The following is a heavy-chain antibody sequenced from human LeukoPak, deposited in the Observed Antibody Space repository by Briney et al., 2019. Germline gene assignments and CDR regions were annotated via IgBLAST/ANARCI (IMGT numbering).Heavy chain of an antibody. Sequence: PGGSLRLSCAASGFTLSSYWMHWVRQAPGKGLVWVSRINGDGSSTNYADSVKGRFTISRDNAKNSLYLQMNSLRDEDTAVYYCARDLHYAFDIWGQGTMVTASS. D-gene: IGHD3-10*01. CDR1: GFTLSSYW. CDR2: INGDGSST. J-gene: IGHJ3*02. V-gene: IGHV3-74*01. CDR3: ARDLHYAFDI.